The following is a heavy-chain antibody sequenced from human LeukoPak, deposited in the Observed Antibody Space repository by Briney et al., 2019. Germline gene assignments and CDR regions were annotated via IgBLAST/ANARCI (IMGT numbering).Heavy chain of an antibody. Sequence: GRSVRLSCAASGFTFSSYGMHWVRQAPGQGLEWVAVIWYYGSNKYYADSVKGRFTISRDNSKNTLYLQMKSLRAEDTAVYYCARGPLGYSSGWYGADYWGQGTLVTV. J-gene: IGHJ4*02. V-gene: IGHV3-33*01. CDR1: GFTFSSYG. D-gene: IGHD6-19*01. CDR3: ARGPLGYSSGWYGADY. CDR2: IWYYGSNK.